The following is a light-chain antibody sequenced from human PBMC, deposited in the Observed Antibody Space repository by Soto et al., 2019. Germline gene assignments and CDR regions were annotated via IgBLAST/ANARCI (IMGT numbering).Light chain of an antibody. CDR2: GAS. J-gene: IGKJ1*01. Sequence: EIVLTRSPGTLSLSPGERATLSCRASQSVSTTYLAWYQQQPGQAPRLLIYGASNRATGIPDRFSGSGSGTDFTLTISRLEPEDFAVYYCQQYGSSSWTFGQGTKVEIK. V-gene: IGKV3-20*01. CDR1: QSVSTTY. CDR3: QQYGSSSWT.